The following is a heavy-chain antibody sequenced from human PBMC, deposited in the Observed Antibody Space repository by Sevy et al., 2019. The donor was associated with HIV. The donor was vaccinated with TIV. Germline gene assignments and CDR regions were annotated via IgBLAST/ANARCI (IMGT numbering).Heavy chain of an antibody. D-gene: IGHD2-2*01. CDR1: GFTFSSYA. J-gene: IGHJ6*02. Sequence: GGSLRLSCAASGFTFSSYAMSWVRQAPGKGLEWVSAISGSGGSTYYADSVKGRFTISRDNSKNTLYLQMNSLGAEDTAVYYCAKDRGGPAATYYYGMDVWGQGPTVTVSS. CDR2: ISGSGGST. CDR3: AKDRGGPAATYYYGMDV. V-gene: IGHV3-23*01.